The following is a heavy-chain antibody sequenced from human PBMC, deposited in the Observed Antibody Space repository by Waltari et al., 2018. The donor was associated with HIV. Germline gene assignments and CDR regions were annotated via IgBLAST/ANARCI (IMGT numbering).Heavy chain of an antibody. CDR1: GGSISSSSYY. CDR3: ASLTISMITFGGVIGPGRPAGNDY. CDR2: IYYSGST. Sequence: QLQLQESGPGLVKPSETLSLTCTVSGGSISSSSYYWGWIRQPPGKGLEGIGSIYYSGSTYYNPSLKSRVTISVDTSKNQFSLKLSSVTAADTAVYYCASLTISMITFGGVIGPGRPAGNDYWGQGTLVTVSS. V-gene: IGHV4-39*07. J-gene: IGHJ4*02. D-gene: IGHD3-16*02.